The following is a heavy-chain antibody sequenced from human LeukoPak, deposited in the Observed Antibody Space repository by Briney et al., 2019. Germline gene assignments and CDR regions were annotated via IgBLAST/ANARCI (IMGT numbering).Heavy chain of an antibody. CDR2: IYTSGNT. CDR3: TRGGELMNY. J-gene: IGHJ4*02. Sequence: SETLSLTCTVSGGSISSSSYHWGWIRQPPGKGLEWIGRIYTSGNTNYNPSLKSRVTISIDASKNQFSLRLTSVTAADTAVYYCTRGGELMNYWGQGTLVTVSS. D-gene: IGHD1-26*01. CDR1: GGSISSSSYH. V-gene: IGHV4-39*07.